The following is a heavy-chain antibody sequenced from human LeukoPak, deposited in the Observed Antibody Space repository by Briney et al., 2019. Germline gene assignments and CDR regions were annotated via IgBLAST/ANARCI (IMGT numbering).Heavy chain of an antibody. CDR2: FSGSGGST. CDR1: GFTFSSYA. D-gene: IGHD4-17*01. CDR3: ARSGAVKGDY. V-gene: IGHV3-23*01. Sequence: SGGSLRLSCAASGFTFSSYAMSWVRQAPGKGLEWVSAFSGSGGSTYYADSVKGRLIISRDNSKNTLYLQMNSLRAEDTAVYYCARSGAVKGDYWGQGTLVTVSS. J-gene: IGHJ4*02.